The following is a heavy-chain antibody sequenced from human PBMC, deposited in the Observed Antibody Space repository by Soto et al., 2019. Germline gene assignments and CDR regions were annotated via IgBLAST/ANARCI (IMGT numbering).Heavy chain of an antibody. V-gene: IGHV1-2*04. D-gene: IGHD2-2*01. J-gene: IGHJ6*02. Sequence: QVQLVQSGAEVKKPGASVKVSCKASGYTFTGYYMHWVRQAPGQGLEWMGWINPNSGGTNYAQKFQGWVTMTRETSISTAYMELSRLRSDDTAVYYCARDSGGYCSSTSCYPYYGMDVWGQGTTVTVSS. CDR3: ARDSGGYCSSTSCYPYYGMDV. CDR2: INPNSGGT. CDR1: GYTFTGYY.